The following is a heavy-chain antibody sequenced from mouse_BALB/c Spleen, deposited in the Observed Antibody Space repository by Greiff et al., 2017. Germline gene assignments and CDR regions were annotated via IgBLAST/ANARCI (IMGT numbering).Heavy chain of an antibody. CDR1: GFTFSNYW. CDR3: TRRDYGSSYYFDY. CDR2: IRLKSNNYAT. V-gene: IGHV6-6*02. Sequence: EVNVVESGGGLVQPGGSMKLSCVASGFTFSNYWMNWVRQSPEKGLEWVAEIRLKSNNYATHYAESVKGRFTISRDDSKSSVYLQMNNLRAEDTGIYYCTRRDYGSSYYFDYWGQGTTLTVSS. J-gene: IGHJ2*01. D-gene: IGHD1-1*01.